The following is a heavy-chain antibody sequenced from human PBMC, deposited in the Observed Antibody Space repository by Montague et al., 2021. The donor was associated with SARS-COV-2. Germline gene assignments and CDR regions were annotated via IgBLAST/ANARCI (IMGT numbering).Heavy chain of an antibody. CDR3: ARIVSFYYGIDV. J-gene: IGHJ6*02. CDR1: GFTFSSYG. Sequence: SLRLSCAASGFTFSSYGMHWVRQAPGKGLEWVAVIWYDGSNKYYADSVKGRFTISRDNSKNTLYLQTNSLRAEDTAVYYCARIVSFYYGIDVWGQGTMVTVSS. V-gene: IGHV3-33*01. CDR2: IWYDGSNK. D-gene: IGHD3-16*02.